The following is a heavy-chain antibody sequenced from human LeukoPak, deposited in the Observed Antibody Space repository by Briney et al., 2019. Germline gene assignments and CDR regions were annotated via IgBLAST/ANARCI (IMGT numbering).Heavy chain of an antibody. D-gene: IGHD5-18*01. Sequence: SETLSLTCAVYGGSFSGYYWSRVRQPPGKGLEWIGEINHSGSTNYNPSLKSRVTITVDTSKNQFSLKLNSVTAADTAVYYCARVGDTALAPFAWWGQGTLVTVSP. V-gene: IGHV4-34*01. CDR3: ARVGDTALAPFAW. J-gene: IGHJ4*02. CDR2: INHSGST. CDR1: GGSFSGYY.